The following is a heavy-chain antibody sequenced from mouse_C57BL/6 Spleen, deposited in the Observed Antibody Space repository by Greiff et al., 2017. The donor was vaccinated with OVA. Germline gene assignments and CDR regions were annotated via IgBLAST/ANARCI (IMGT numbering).Heavy chain of an antibody. Sequence: QVQLQQPGAELVKPGASVKMSCKASGYTFTSYWITWVKQRPGQGLEWIGDIYPGSGSTNYNEKFKSKATLTVDTSSSTAYMQLSSLTSEDSAVYYCAREEYYYGSSYGAMDYWGQGTSVTVSS. D-gene: IGHD1-1*01. CDR1: GYTFTSYW. V-gene: IGHV1-55*01. CDR2: IYPGSGST. CDR3: AREEYYYGSSYGAMDY. J-gene: IGHJ4*01.